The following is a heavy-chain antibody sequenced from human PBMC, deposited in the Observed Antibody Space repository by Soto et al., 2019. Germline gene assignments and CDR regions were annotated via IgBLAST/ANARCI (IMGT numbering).Heavy chain of an antibody. J-gene: IGHJ3*02. CDR2: ISAYNGNT. V-gene: IGHV1-18*04. D-gene: IGHD4-17*01. CDR1: GYTFTSYG. Sequence: QVQLVQSGAEVKKPGASVKVSCKASGYTFTSYGISWVRQAPGQGLEWLGWISAYNGNTNYAQKLQGRVTMTTDTSKSTAYVERRSLRSGDTGVYYCARLSGDYKGRAFGIWGRGTMVTVSS. CDR3: ARLSGDYKGRAFGI.